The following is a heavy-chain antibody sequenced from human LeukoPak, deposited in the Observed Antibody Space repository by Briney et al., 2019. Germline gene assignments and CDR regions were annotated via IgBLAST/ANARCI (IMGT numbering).Heavy chain of an antibody. CDR1: GFTVSSNY. V-gene: IGHV3-53*01. Sequence: GGSLRLSCAASGFTVSSNYMSWVRQAPGKGLEWVSVIYSGGSTYYADSVKGRFTISRDNSKNTLYLQMNSLRAEDTAVYYCARGLHGTPYYFDYWGQGTLVTVSS. CDR3: ARGLHGTPYYFDY. D-gene: IGHD1-1*01. J-gene: IGHJ4*02. CDR2: IYSGGST.